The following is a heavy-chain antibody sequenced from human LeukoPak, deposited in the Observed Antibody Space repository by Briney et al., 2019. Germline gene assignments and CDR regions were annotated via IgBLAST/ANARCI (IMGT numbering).Heavy chain of an antibody. Sequence: GGSLRLSCAASGFTFSSYSMNWVRQAPGKGLEWVSSISSSSSYIYYADSVKGRFTISRDNAKNSLYLQMNSLRAEDTAVYYCASSIAVAGNPFDYWGQGTLVTVSS. CDR1: GFTFSSYS. CDR2: ISSSSSYI. J-gene: IGHJ4*02. V-gene: IGHV3-21*01. D-gene: IGHD6-19*01. CDR3: ASSIAVAGNPFDY.